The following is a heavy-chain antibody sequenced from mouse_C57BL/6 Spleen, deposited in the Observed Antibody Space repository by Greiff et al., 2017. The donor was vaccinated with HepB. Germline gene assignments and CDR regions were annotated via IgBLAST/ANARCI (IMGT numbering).Heavy chain of an antibody. Sequence: EVQLQQSGPELVKPGASVKMSCKASGYTFTDYNMHWVKQSHGKSLEWIGYINPNNGGTSYNQKFKGKATLTVNKSSSTAYMELRSLTSEDSAVYYCARERITTVVATGYFDYWGQGTTLTVSS. J-gene: IGHJ2*01. V-gene: IGHV1-22*01. D-gene: IGHD1-1*01. CDR3: ARERITTVVATGYFDY. CDR1: GYTFTDYN. CDR2: INPNNGGT.